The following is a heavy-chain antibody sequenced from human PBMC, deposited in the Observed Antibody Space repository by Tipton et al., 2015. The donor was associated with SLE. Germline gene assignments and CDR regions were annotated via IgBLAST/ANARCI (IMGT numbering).Heavy chain of an antibody. CDR2: IYHTGST. J-gene: IGHJ4*02. D-gene: IGHD1-14*01. CDR1: GVSLTTGFYS. CDR3: ARGARKDY. V-gene: IGHV4-31*03. Sequence: TLSLTCTVSGVSLTTGFYSWSWVRQHPEKGLEWLGHIYHTGSTYYNPSLKSRLSISLDMSKNKFSLNLTSRTAADTAIYYCARGARKDYWGQGTLVTVSS.